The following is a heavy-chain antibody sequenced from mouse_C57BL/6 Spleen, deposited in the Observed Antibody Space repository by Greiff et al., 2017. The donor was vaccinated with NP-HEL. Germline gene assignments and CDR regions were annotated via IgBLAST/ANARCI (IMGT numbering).Heavy chain of an antibody. V-gene: IGHV1-66*01. D-gene: IGHD6-2*01. CDR1: GYSFTSYY. Sequence: VQLQQSGPELVKPGASVKISCKASGYSFTSYYIHWVKQRPGQGLEWIGWIYPGSGNTKYNEKFKGKATLTADTSSSTAYMQLSSLTSEDSSVYYCATYSSHRSAMAYWGQETSVTVSS. J-gene: IGHJ4*01. CDR3: ATYSSHRSAMAY. CDR2: IYPGSGNT.